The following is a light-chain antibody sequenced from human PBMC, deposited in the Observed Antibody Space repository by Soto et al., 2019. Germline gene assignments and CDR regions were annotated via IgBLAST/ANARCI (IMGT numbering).Light chain of an antibody. J-gene: IGLJ2*01. V-gene: IGLV2-11*01. Sequence: QSALTQPRSVSGSPGQSVTISCTGTSSDVGGSSYVSWYQQHPDKAPKLMIYDVNERPSGVPDRFSGSTSGNTASLTISGVQAEDEADYYCCSYPGLYTYVLGVGTKLTVL. CDR1: SSDVGGSSY. CDR2: DVN. CDR3: CSYPGLYTYV.